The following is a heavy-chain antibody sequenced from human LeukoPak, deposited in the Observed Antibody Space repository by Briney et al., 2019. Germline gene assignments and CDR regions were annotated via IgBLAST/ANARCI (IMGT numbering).Heavy chain of an antibody. CDR1: GYTFNGYY. CDR2: INPNSGGT. J-gene: IGHJ6*03. Sequence: ASVKVSCKASGYTFNGYYIHWVRQAPGQGLEWMGWINPNSGGTNYAQKFQGRVTMTRDTSISTAYMELSRLRSDDTAVYYCARSAAGSYYYYYYYMDVWGKGTTVTVSS. CDR3: ARSAAGSYYYYYYYMDV. D-gene: IGHD6-13*01. V-gene: IGHV1-2*02.